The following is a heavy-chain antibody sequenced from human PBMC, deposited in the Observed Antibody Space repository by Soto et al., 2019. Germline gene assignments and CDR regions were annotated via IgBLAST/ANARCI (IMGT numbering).Heavy chain of an antibody. CDR2: INPATGAA. CDR3: ARGGGVGVAGSAAFEM. D-gene: IGHD3-3*01. Sequence: QLHLVQSGAVVKKPGASVTVSCSASGYPVTAYYMHLVRQAPGRGLEWMGGINPATGAAKYTQTFQGRVTMTRDTPTSTVFMELSGLTSEDTAVFYCARGGGVGVAGSAAFEMWGQGTLVTVSS. V-gene: IGHV1-2*02. J-gene: IGHJ3*02. CDR1: GYPVTAYY.